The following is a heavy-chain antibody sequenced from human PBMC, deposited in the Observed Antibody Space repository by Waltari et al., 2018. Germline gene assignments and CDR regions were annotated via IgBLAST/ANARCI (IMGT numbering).Heavy chain of an antibody. Sequence: QVQLQQWGAGLLRPSETLSLPCGVNGGSFSAYHWSWFRQSPGRGLEWIGEVNHDGNTNYNPSLKSRVTILVDMSKNQFFLKLTSVTAAETAVYYCARRTAASGHWYFDLWGRGTLVTVSS. D-gene: IGHD6-13*01. J-gene: IGHJ2*01. CDR2: VNHDGNT. CDR3: ARRTAASGHWYFDL. CDR1: GGSFSAYH. V-gene: IGHV4-34*02.